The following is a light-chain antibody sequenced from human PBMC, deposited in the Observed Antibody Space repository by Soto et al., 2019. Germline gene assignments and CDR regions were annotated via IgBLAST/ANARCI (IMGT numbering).Light chain of an antibody. Sequence: QAVVTQPPSASGTPGQRATISCSGSSSIIGSNYVFWYQQLPGTAPKLLIYNNNQRPSGVPDRFSGSKSGTSASLAISGLRSDDESEYYCAAWDDSLSGPVFGGGTQLTVL. CDR1: SSIIGSNY. CDR3: AAWDDSLSGPV. J-gene: IGLJ3*02. CDR2: NNN. V-gene: IGLV1-47*01.